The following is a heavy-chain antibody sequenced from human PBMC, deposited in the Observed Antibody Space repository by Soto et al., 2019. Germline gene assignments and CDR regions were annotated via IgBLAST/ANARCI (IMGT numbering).Heavy chain of an antibody. Sequence: ASVKVSCKASGYTFTSYDINWVRQATGQGLEWMGWMNPNSGNTGYAQKFQGRVTMTRNTSISTAYMELSSLRSEDTAVYYCASAAPYYYYMDVWGNGTTVTVSS. CDR1: GYTFTSYD. J-gene: IGHJ6*03. CDR2: MNPNSGNT. D-gene: IGHD6-6*01. CDR3: ASAAPYYYYMDV. V-gene: IGHV1-8*01.